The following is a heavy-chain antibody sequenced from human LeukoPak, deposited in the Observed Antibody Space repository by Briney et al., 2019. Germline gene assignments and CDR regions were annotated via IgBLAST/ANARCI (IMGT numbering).Heavy chain of an antibody. V-gene: IGHV1-69*05. CDR2: IIPIFGTA. CDR1: GGTFSSYA. Sequence: ASVKVSCKASGGTFSSYAISWVRQAPGQGLEWMGGIIPIFGTANYAQKFQGRVTITTDESTSTAYMELSSLRSKDTAVYYCARSPMTTVTTHDAFNIWGQGTMVTVSS. J-gene: IGHJ3*02. CDR3: ARSPMTTVTTHDAFNI. D-gene: IGHD4-11*01.